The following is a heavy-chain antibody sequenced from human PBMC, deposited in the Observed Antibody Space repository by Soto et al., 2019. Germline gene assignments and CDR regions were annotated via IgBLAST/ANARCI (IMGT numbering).Heavy chain of an antibody. V-gene: IGHV3-23*01. J-gene: IGHJ4*02. D-gene: IGHD3-10*01. CDR3: AKDGYYGSGRTPGY. CDR2: ISGSGGST. Sequence: SFAASGLTFSSYAMSWVRQAPGKGLEWVSAISGSGGSTYYADSVKGRFTISRDNSKNTLYLQMNSLRAEDTAVYYCAKDGYYGSGRTPGYWGQGTLVIVSS. CDR1: GLTFSSYA.